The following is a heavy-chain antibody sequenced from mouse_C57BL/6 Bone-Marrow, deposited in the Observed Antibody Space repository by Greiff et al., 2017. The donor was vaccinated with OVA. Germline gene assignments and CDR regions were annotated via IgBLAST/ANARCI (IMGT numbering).Heavy chain of an antibody. J-gene: IGHJ4*01. CDR1: GYTFTSYW. CDR3: ARWDSMDY. D-gene: IGHD4-1*01. V-gene: IGHV1-50*01. Sequence: QVQLQQPGAELVKPGASVKLSCKASGYTFTSYWMQWVKQRPGQGLEWIGEIDPSDSYTNYNQKFKGKATLTVDTSSSTAYMQLSSLTSEDSAVYDCARWDSMDYWGQGTSVTVSS. CDR2: IDPSDSYT.